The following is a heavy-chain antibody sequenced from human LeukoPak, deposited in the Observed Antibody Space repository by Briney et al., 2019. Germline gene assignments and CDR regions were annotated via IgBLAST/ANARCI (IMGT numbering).Heavy chain of an antibody. CDR3: AKDLIAGPPDYFDY. Sequence: GGSLRLSCAASGFTFTIHAVHWIRQAPGKGLGWVAVTDGTNKIYSDPVRGRFTISGDTSKNTIYLQMNSLRPEDTAMYYCAKDLIAGPPDYFDYWGQGTLVSVSS. J-gene: IGHJ4*02. V-gene: IGHV3-30-3*01. CDR2: TDGTNK. D-gene: IGHD2-21*01. CDR1: GFTFTIHA.